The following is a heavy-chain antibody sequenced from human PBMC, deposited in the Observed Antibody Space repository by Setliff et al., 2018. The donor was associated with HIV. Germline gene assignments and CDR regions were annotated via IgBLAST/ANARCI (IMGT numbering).Heavy chain of an antibody. CDR1: GGSFTSSSYY. Sequence: SETLSLTCTFSGGSFTSSSYYWGWIRQPPGKGLEWIESIFYSGITYYNPSLKSRVTISVDTSKNQFSLNLTSVTAADTAVYYCARSKTFYDFWGGYYTHGAFKIWGLGTMVTVSS. CDR3: ARSKTFYDFWGGYYTHGAFKI. J-gene: IGHJ3*02. CDR2: IFYSGIT. V-gene: IGHV4-39*01. D-gene: IGHD3-3*01.